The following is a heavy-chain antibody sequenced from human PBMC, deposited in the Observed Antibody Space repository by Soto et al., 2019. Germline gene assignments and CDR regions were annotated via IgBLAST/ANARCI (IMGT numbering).Heavy chain of an antibody. D-gene: IGHD2-15*01. J-gene: IGHJ6*03. CDR3: AKSFLKGYCSGGSCYLEGSYYYYYMDV. Sequence: GGSLRLSCAASGFTFSSYGMHWVRQAPGKGLEWVAVISYDGSNKYYADSVKGRFTISRDNSKNTLYLQMNSLRAEDTAVYYCAKSFLKGYCSGGSCYLEGSYYYYYMDVWAKGTTVTVSS. CDR2: ISYDGSNK. CDR1: GFTFSSYG. V-gene: IGHV3-30*18.